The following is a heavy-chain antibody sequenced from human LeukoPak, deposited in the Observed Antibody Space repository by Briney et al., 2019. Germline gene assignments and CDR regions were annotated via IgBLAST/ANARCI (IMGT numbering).Heavy chain of an antibody. V-gene: IGHV4-61*02. D-gene: IGHD3-10*01. Sequence: PSETLSLTCTVSGGSLSSSNYYWRWLRQPAGTGLEWFGRIYTSGTTNYNPSLKSRVTISIDTSKNQFSLKLSSVTAADTAVYYCARGLWFGDENPPYFDYWGQGTLVTVSS. J-gene: IGHJ4*02. CDR1: GGSLSSSNYY. CDR3: ARGLWFGDENPPYFDY. CDR2: IYTSGTT.